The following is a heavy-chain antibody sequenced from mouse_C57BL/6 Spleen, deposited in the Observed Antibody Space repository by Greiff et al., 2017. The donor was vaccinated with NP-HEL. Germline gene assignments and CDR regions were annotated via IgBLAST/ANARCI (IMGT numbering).Heavy chain of an antibody. D-gene: IGHD1-1*01. CDR2: IFPGSGST. CDR3: ARQVSFMYTVVAQYYFDY. V-gene: IGHV1-9*01. CDR1: GYTFTGYW. J-gene: IGHJ2*01. Sequence: VQLQQSGAELMKPGASVKLSCKATGYTFTGYWIEWVKQRPGHGLEWIGEIFPGSGSTNYNEKFKGTATFTADTSSNTAYMQLSSLTTEDSAIDYCARQVSFMYTVVAQYYFDYWGQGTTLTVSS.